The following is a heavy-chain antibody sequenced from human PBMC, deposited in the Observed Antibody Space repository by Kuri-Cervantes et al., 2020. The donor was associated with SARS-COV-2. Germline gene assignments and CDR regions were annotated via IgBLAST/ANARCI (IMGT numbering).Heavy chain of an antibody. V-gene: IGHV3-23*01. D-gene: IGHD6-6*01. J-gene: IGHJ4*02. CDR1: GGSFSGYY. Sequence: ETLSLTCAVYGGSFSGYYWSWIRQPPGKGLEWVSAISGSGGSTYYADSVKGRFTISRDNSKNTLYLQMNSLRAEDTAVYYCAKDLYSSSSPYDYWGQGTLVTVSS. CDR3: AKDLYSSSSPYDY. CDR2: ISGSGGST.